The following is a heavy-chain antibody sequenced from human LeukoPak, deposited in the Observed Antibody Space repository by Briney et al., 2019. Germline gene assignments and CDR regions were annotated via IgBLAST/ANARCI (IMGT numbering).Heavy chain of an antibody. D-gene: IGHD3-10*01. CDR3: ARAKYYYGSGRVTATLAY. Sequence: GASVKVSCKASGYTFTSYDINWVRQATGQGLEWMGWMNPNSGNTGYAQKFQGRVTMTRNTSISTAYMELSSLRSEDTAVYYCARAKYYYGSGRVTATLAYWGQGTLVTVSS. J-gene: IGHJ4*02. CDR1: GYTFTSYD. CDR2: MNPNSGNT. V-gene: IGHV1-8*01.